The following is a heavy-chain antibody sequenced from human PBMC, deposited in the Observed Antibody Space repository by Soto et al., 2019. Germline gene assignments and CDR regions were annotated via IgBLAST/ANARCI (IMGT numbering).Heavy chain of an antibody. Sequence: GGSLRLSCAASGFTFSSYAMSWVRQAPGKGLEWVSAISGSGGSTYYADSVKGRFTISRDNSKNTLHLQMNSLKVDDTARYYCVRVGPGAVAGTPHHWRQGTPVTVSS. CDR2: ISGSGGST. V-gene: IGHV3-23*01. D-gene: IGHD6-19*01. CDR3: VRVGPGAVAGTPHH. J-gene: IGHJ1*01. CDR1: GFTFSSYA.